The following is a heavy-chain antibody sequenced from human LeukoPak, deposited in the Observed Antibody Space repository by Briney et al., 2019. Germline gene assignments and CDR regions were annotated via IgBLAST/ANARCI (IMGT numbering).Heavy chain of an antibody. CDR1: GLTFSNAW. CDR2: IKSTTVGGTT. CDR3: ARGMQYNWNYLDFDY. Sequence: GGSLRLSCAVSGLTFSNAWMSWVRQAPGKGLEWVGRIKSTTVGGTTEYAAPVKGRFTISRDDSKDTVYLQMNSLKTEDTAVYYCARGMQYNWNYLDFDYWGQGTLVTVSS. D-gene: IGHD1-7*01. V-gene: IGHV3-15*01. J-gene: IGHJ4*02.